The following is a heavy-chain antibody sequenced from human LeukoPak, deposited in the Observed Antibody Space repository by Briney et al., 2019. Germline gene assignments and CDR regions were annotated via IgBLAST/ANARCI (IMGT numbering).Heavy chain of an antibody. CDR3: ARSYDYVWGSYRYDFDY. Sequence: PGGSLRLSCAASGFTFSTYTMHWVRQAPGKGLEWVSSISSSSSYIYYTDSVKGRFTVSRDNAKNSLYLQMNSLRAEDTAVYYCARSYDYVWGSYRYDFDYWGQGTLVTVSS. CDR1: GFTFSTYT. CDR2: ISSSSSYI. V-gene: IGHV3-21*01. D-gene: IGHD3-16*02. J-gene: IGHJ4*02.